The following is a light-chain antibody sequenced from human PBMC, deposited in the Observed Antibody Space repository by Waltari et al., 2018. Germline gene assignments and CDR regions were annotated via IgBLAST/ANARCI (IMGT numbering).Light chain of an antibody. CDR1: QSVRNF. Sequence: DLQMTQSPPSLSASVGDSVTITCRASQSVRNFVNWYKHQPGGAPMLLIYAASTLQCGVPSRFSGSGSGTDFTLTISSLQPEDFATYFCQQGYSTWTFGQGTKVEIK. CDR2: AAS. CDR3: QQGYSTWT. V-gene: IGKV1-39*01. J-gene: IGKJ1*01.